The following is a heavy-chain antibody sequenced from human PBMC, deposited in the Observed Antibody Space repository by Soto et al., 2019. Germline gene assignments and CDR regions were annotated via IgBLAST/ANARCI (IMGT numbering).Heavy chain of an antibody. V-gene: IGHV4-59*01. D-gene: IGHD5-12*01. Sequence: QVQLQASGPGLVKPSETLSLTCTVSGGSINNYYWSWIRQPPGKGLEWIGYIYYRGSTNYNPSLKSRATTSVDTSKNQFSLTLSSVTTADTAVYYCAIFMGNSVAPTYFDYWGQGTLVTVSS. CDR2: IYYRGST. CDR1: GGSINNYY. J-gene: IGHJ4*02. CDR3: AIFMGNSVAPTYFDY.